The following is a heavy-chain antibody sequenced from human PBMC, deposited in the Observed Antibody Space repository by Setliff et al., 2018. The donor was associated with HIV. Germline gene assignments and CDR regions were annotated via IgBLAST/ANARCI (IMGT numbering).Heavy chain of an antibody. CDR1: GFSFDDYY. Sequence: GASVKVSCKASGFSFDDYYIHWVRQAPGQGLEWMGCVIPNSGKTYYAQEFQGRVTMTSDTSINTAYMEVSWLTSDDTAIYYCARDLAYCSGGSCYRPLVYYFYYMDVWGTGTTVTVSS. CDR3: ARDLAYCSGGSCYRPLVYYFYYMDV. V-gene: IGHV1-2*02. J-gene: IGHJ6*03. D-gene: IGHD2-15*01. CDR2: VIPNSGKT.